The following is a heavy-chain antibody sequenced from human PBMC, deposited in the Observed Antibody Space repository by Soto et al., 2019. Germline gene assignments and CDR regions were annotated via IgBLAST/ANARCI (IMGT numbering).Heavy chain of an antibody. CDR3: AREGPPDIAWFDP. D-gene: IGHD3-9*01. J-gene: IGHJ5*02. CDR1: GGTFSSHG. Sequence: AVKVSCKASGGTFSSHGISWVRQAPGQGPEWMGGIIPMIDTSKYAQKFQGRVTITADESTSTAYMELSSLTSEDTAVYYCAREGPPDIAWFDPWGQGTLVTVSS. CDR2: IIPMIDTS. V-gene: IGHV1-69*13.